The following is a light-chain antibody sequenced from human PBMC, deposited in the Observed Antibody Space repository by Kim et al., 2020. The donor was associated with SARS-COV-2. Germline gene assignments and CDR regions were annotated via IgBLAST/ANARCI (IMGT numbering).Light chain of an antibody. V-gene: IGLV3-1*01. J-gene: IGLJ3*02. CDR3: QAWDGSTVV. Sequence: SYELTQPPSVSVSPGQTASISCSGTNLGDKYACXYQQKPGQSPILVMYQDNKRPSGIPERFSGSNSGNTATLSIRGTQAVDEADYYCQAWDGSTVVFGGG. CDR2: QDN. CDR1: NLGDKY.